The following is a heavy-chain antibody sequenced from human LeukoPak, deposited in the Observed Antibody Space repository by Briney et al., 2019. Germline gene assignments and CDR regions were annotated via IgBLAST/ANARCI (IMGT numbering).Heavy chain of an antibody. D-gene: IGHD2-15*01. CDR2: ISWDGGST. J-gene: IGHJ3*02. Sequence: QPGGPLRLSCAASGFTFDDYAMHWVRQAPGKGLEWVSLISWDGGSTYYADSVKGRFTISRDNSKNSLYLQMNSLRAEDTALYYCAKSQYATSYCSGGSCYSPGAFDIWGQGTMVTVSS. CDR1: GFTFDDYA. V-gene: IGHV3-43D*03. CDR3: AKSQYATSYCSGGSCYSPGAFDI.